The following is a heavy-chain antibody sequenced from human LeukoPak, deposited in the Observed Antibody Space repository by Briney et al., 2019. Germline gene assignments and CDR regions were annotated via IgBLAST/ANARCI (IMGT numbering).Heavy chain of an antibody. J-gene: IGHJ5*02. Sequence: GGSLRLSCAASGFTFSSYAMSWVRQAPGKGLEWVSAISGSGGSTYYADSVKGRFTISRDNSKNTLYLQIDSLRAEDTAVYYCARDIGATNWFDPWGQGTLVTVSS. CDR3: ARDIGATNWFDP. V-gene: IGHV3-23*01. CDR2: ISGSGGST. D-gene: IGHD1-26*01. CDR1: GFTFSSYA.